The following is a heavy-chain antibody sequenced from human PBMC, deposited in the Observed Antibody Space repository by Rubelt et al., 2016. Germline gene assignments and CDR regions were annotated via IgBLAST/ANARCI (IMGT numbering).Heavy chain of an antibody. CDR3: ARREYNYGYYFDD. CDR1: GGSISSYY. Sequence: QLQLQESGPGLVKPSETLSLTCTVSGGSISSYYWSWIRQPPGKGLEWIGYIYYSGSTNYNPSLKSRVTISVDTSKDQFSLKLSSVTAADTAVYDCARREYNYGYYFDDWGQGTLVTVSS. D-gene: IGHD5-18*01. J-gene: IGHJ4*02. V-gene: IGHV4-59*01. CDR2: IYYSGST.